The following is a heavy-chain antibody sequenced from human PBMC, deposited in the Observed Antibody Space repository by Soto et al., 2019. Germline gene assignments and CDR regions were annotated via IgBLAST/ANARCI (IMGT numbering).Heavy chain of an antibody. V-gene: IGHV6-1*01. CDR2: TYYRSKWYN. J-gene: IGHJ6*02. CDR3: AREWLVRGTGYYYYGMDV. CDR1: GDSVSSNSAA. Sequence: SQTLSLTCAISGDSVSSNSAAWNWIRQSPSRGLEWLGRTYYRSKWYNDYAVSVKGRITINPDTSKNQFSLQLNSVTPEDTAVYYCAREWLVRGTGYYYYGMDVWGQGTTVTVSS. D-gene: IGHD6-19*01.